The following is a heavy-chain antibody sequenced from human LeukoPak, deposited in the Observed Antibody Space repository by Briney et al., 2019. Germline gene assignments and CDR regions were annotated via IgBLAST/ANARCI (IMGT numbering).Heavy chain of an antibody. V-gene: IGHV3-7*01. Sequence: GGSLRLSCAAAGFTFSRYWMSWVRQAPGKGLEWVANIKQDGSEKYYVDSVKGRFTISRDNAKNSLYLQMNSLRAEDTAVYYCARDWSIADYWGQGTLVTVSS. D-gene: IGHD6-6*01. CDR2: IKQDGSEK. CDR1: GFTFSRYW. J-gene: IGHJ4*02. CDR3: ARDWSIADY.